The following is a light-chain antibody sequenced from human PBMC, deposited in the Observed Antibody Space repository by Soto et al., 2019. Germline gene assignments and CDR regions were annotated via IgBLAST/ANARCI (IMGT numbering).Light chain of an antibody. V-gene: IGKV3-15*01. CDR1: QSMGSN. CDR2: GAS. CDR3: QQYGSIPIT. Sequence: EMVMTQSPASLSVSPGERATLSCRASQSMGSNLAWYQQKPGQAPRLLIYGASTRATGIPARFSGSASGTDFTLTINRLEPEDFAVYYWQQYGSIPITFGQGTRLEIK. J-gene: IGKJ5*01.